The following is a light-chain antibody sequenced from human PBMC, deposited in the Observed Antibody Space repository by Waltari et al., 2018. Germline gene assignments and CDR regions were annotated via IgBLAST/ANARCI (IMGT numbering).Light chain of an antibody. V-gene: IGLV1-51*02. CDR3: GTWDSSLSGAV. CDR1: SSNLGNNS. J-gene: IGLJ7*01. CDR2: EDS. Sequence: QSVFTQPPSVSAAPGQRVTISCSGGSSNLGNNSVSWYRQFPGTAPKPLIDEDSERPSGIPGRCSGSKSGTSATLDITGLQAGDEADYYCGTWDSSLSGAVFGGGTHLTVL.